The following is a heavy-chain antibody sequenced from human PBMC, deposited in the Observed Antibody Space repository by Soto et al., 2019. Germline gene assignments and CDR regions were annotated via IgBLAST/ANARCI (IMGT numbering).Heavy chain of an antibody. D-gene: IGHD3-3*01. J-gene: IGHJ4*02. CDR3: AKGRDDFWSPYYFDS. V-gene: IGHV3-9*01. Sequence: GGSLRLSCVGTGLNFDDFAMHWVRQAPGKGLEWVSGITWNSRVLAYADSVKGRFTISRDNARNSLYLQMDSLRDEDTALYYCAKGRDDFWSPYYFDSWGQGTLVTVSS. CDR2: ITWNSRVL. CDR1: GLNFDDFA.